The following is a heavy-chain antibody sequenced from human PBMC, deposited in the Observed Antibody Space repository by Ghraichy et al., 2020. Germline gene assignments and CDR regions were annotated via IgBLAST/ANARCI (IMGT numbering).Heavy chain of an antibody. J-gene: IGHJ6*02. CDR1: GGSISSYY. CDR3: ARIDYSNYEGSHSYYGMDV. CDR2: IYYSGST. D-gene: IGHD4-11*01. V-gene: IGHV4-59*01. Sequence: SETLSLTCTVSGGSISSYYWSWIRQPPGKVLEWIGYIYYSGSTNYNPSLKSRVTISVDTSKNQFSLKLSSVTAADTAVYYCARIDYSNYEGSHSYYGMDVWGQGTTVTVSS.